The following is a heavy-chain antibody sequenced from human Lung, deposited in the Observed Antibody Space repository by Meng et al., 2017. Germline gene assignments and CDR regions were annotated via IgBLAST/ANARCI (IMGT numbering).Heavy chain of an antibody. Sequence: VGFGGGVVQPGGSLRVSCVASGFSLGSSTMHWVRQAPGKGLEWVALISSDGNNKQYADSVTGRFTISRDNSKNTVYLQMNSLRGEDTAVYYCTRDQLWFGDFDYWGQGTLVTVSS. CDR3: TRDQLWFGDFDY. CDR2: ISSDGNNK. V-gene: IGHV3-30*07. J-gene: IGHJ4*02. D-gene: IGHD3-10*01. CDR1: GFSLGSST.